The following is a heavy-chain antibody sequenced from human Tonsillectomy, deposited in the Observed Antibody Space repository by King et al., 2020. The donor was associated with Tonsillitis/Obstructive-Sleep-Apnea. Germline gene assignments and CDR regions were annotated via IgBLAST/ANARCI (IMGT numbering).Heavy chain of an antibody. Sequence: HGQLVQSGSELKKPGASVKVSCKASGYTFTRYAMNWVRQAPGQGLEWMGWINTNTGNPTYAQGFTGRFVFSLDTSVSTAYLQISSLKAEDTAVYYCASDYGDYRVRRNWFDPWGQGTLVTVSS. CDR2: INTNTGNP. CDR1: GYTFTRYA. J-gene: IGHJ5*02. V-gene: IGHV7-4-1*02. CDR3: ASDYGDYRVRRNWFDP. D-gene: IGHD4-17*01.